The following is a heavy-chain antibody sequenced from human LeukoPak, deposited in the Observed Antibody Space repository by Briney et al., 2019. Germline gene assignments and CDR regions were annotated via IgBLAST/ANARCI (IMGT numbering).Heavy chain of an antibody. CDR3: ARESAGTFAGVIVIQDDAFDI. Sequence: SETLSLTCTVSGGSISSGDYYWSWIRQPPGKGLEWIGYIYYSGSTYYNPSFKSRVTISVDTSKNQFSLKLSSVTAADTAVYFCARESAGTFAGVIVIQDDAFDIWGQGTMVTVSS. V-gene: IGHV4-30-4*01. J-gene: IGHJ3*02. CDR2: IYYSGST. D-gene: IGHD3-16*02. CDR1: GGSISSGDYY.